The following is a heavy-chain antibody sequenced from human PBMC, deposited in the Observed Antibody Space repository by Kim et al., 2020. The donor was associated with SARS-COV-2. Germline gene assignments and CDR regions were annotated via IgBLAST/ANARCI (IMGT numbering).Heavy chain of an antibody. J-gene: IGHJ4*02. V-gene: IGHV3-23*01. CDR3: AKRLGPTTPNFDY. Sequence: GGSLRLSCAASGFTFSGYGMSWVRQAPGKGLEWVSAVSDTGADRNYANSVKGRFTISRDNSKNTLYLQMNSLRDEDTAVSYCAKRLGPTTPNFDYWGKGTLVT. CDR1: GFTFSGYG. CDR2: VSDTGADR. D-gene: IGHD1-26*01.